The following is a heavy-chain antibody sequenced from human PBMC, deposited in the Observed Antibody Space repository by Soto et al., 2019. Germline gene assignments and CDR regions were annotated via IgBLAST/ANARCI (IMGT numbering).Heavy chain of an antibody. V-gene: IGHV3-74*01. CDR2: INSDGSST. CDR3: ARDPYDFWSGYFIPYYYYGMDV. J-gene: IGHJ6*02. Sequence: GGSLRLSCAASGFTFSSYWMHWVRQAPGKGLVWVSRINSDGSSTSYADSVKGRFTISRDNAKNTLYLQMNSLRAEDTAVYYCARDPYDFWSGYFIPYYYYGMDVWGQGTTVTVSS. CDR1: GFTFSSYW. D-gene: IGHD3-3*01.